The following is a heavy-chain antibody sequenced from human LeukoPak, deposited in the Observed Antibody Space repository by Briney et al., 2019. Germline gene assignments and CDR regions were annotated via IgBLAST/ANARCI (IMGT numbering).Heavy chain of an antibody. J-gene: IGHJ4*02. CDR2: ISSSSSTI. D-gene: IGHD6-19*01. CDR3: ARITVDSSGWYHFDY. Sequence: GGSLRLSCAASGFTFSDYYMSWIRQAPGKGLEWVSYISSSSSTIYYADSVKGRFTISRDNAKNSLSLQMNSLRAEDTAVYYCARITVDSSGWYHFDYWGQGTLVTVSS. V-gene: IGHV3-11*04. CDR1: GFTFSDYY.